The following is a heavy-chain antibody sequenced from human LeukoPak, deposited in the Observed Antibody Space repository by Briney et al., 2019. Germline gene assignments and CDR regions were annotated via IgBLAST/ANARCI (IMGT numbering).Heavy chain of an antibody. Sequence: SGGSLRLSCAGSGFTFSSYAMTWVRQAPGTGLEWVSSISRSDGTTYYADSVKGRFTISRDNAKNSLYLQMNSLRAEDTAVYYCATEVGYWGQGTLVTVSS. V-gene: IGHV3-23*01. D-gene: IGHD1-26*01. CDR1: GFTFSSYA. J-gene: IGHJ4*02. CDR3: ATEVGY. CDR2: ISRSDGTT.